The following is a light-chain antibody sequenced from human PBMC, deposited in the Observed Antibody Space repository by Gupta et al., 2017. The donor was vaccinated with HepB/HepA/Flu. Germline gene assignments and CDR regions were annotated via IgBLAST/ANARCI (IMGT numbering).Light chain of an antibody. J-gene: IGLJ1*01. CDR2: GNN. CDR3: QSYDSSLSGSRV. CDR1: SSNIGAGYD. Sequence: QSVLTQPPSVSGAPGPRVTISCTGSSSNIGAGYDVHWYQQLPGTAPKLLISGNNNRPLGVPDRFSGSKSGTSASLAIPGLQAEDEADYYCQSYDSSLSGSRVFGSGTKVTVL. V-gene: IGLV1-40*01.